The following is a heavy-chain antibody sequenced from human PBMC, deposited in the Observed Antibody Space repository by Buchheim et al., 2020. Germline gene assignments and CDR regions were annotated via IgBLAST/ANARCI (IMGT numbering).Heavy chain of an antibody. J-gene: IGHJ6*02. Sequence: EVQLVESGGGLVLPGGSLRLSCAVAGFTFSSFEMHWVRQAPGKGLEWVSYISSSGSTKYYADSVKGRFTISRDNAENAMYLQMDSLRVEDTAAYYCASLKGRTGTGYGMDVWGQGTT. CDR1: GFTFSSFE. D-gene: IGHD1-1*01. V-gene: IGHV3-48*03. CDR2: ISSSGSTK. CDR3: ASLKGRTGTGYGMDV.